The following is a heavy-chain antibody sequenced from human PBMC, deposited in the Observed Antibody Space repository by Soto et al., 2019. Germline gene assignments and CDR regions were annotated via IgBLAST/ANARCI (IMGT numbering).Heavy chain of an antibody. CDR3: ASGQQDSLGY. J-gene: IGHJ4*02. D-gene: IGHD2-15*01. Sequence: EVQLVQSGGGLVQPGGSLRLSCAVSGFTFSSYEVNWLRQAPGKGLEWVSYIGRSVTSTSYADSVRGRFIVSRDNAKNSLFLQMNSLRAEDTAMYYCASGQQDSLGYWGQGTLVTVSS. CDR2: IGRSVTST. V-gene: IGHV3-48*03. CDR1: GFTFSSYE.